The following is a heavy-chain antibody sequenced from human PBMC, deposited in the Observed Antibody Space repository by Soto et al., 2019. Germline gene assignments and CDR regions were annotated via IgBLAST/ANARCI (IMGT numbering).Heavy chain of an antibody. V-gene: IGHV1-18*04. CDR3: ARVSPSSRAAEP. CDR1: GYTFTSYG. Sequence: QVQLVQTGAEVKKPGASVRVSCKTSGYTFTSYGISWVRQAPGQVLEWMGWISAYNRNTNEAQSLQGRATMTTDTSTTTAYMELRRLKSDDKAVYYCARVSPSSRAAEPWGQGTLVTVS. J-gene: IGHJ4*02. D-gene: IGHD6-13*01. CDR2: ISAYNRNT.